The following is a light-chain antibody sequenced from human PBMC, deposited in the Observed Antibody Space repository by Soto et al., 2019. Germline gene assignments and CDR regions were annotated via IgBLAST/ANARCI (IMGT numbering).Light chain of an antibody. J-gene: IGLJ3*02. V-gene: IGLV2-14*03. CDR3: YSYTISDTRV. Sequence: QSALTQPASVSGSPGQSITISCTGTSSDIGAYNYVSWYQQHPGKAPSLMIYDVSHRPSGVSDRFSGSKSGNTASLTISGLQAEDEADYYCYSYTISDTRVFGGGTKLTVL. CDR1: SSDIGAYNY. CDR2: DVS.